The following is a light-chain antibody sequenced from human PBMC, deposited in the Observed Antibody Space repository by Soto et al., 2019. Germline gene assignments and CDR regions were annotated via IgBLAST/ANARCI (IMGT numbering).Light chain of an antibody. V-gene: IGLV2-14*01. CDR2: EVS. Sequence: QSALTQPASVSGSPGQSITISCTGTSSDVGGYNYVSWYQPHPGKAPKLMIYEVSNRPSGVSNRFSGSKSGNTASLTISGLQAEDEADYYCSSYTSSSTYGFGTGTKVTVL. J-gene: IGLJ1*01. CDR3: SSYTSSSTYG. CDR1: SSDVGGYNY.